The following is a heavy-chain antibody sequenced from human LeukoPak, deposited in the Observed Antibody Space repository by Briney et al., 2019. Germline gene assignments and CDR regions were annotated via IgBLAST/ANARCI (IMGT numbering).Heavy chain of an antibody. CDR2: INHSGST. V-gene: IGHV4-34*01. J-gene: IGHJ5*02. CDR1: GGSFSGYY. D-gene: IGHD3-3*01. CDR3: GGRITIFGVGNNWFDP. Sequence: SETLSLTCAVYGGSFSGYYWSWIRQPPGKGLEWIGEINHSGSTNYNPSLKSRVTISVDTSKNQFSLKLSSVTAADTAVYYFGGRITIFGVGNNWFDPWGQGTLVTVSS.